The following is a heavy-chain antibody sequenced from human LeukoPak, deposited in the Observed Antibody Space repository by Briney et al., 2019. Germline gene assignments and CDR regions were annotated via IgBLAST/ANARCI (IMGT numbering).Heavy chain of an antibody. V-gene: IGHV4-59*08. J-gene: IGHJ4*02. CDR2: IYYSGST. CDR3: ARSSGYYYGSGSYLGY. CDR1: GGSISSYY. Sequence: SETLSLTCTVSGGSISSYYWSWIRQPPGKGLEWMGYIYYSGSTNYNPSLKSRVTISVDTSKNQFSLKLSSVTAADTAVYYCARSSGYYYGSGSYLGYWGQGTLVTVSS. D-gene: IGHD3-10*01.